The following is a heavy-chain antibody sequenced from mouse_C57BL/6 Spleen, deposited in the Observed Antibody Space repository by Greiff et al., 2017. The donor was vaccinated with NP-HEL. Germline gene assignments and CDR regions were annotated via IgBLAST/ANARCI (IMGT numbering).Heavy chain of an antibody. D-gene: IGHD2-3*01. Sequence: QVQLQQPGAELVKPGASVKLSCKASGYTFTSYWMHWVKQRPGQGLEWIGMIHPNSGSTNYNEKFKSKATLTVDKSSSTAYMQLSSLTSEDSAVYYCASDDGYAWFAYWGQGTLVTVSA. CDR3: ASDDGYAWFAY. V-gene: IGHV1-64*01. CDR1: GYTFTSYW. CDR2: IHPNSGST. J-gene: IGHJ3*01.